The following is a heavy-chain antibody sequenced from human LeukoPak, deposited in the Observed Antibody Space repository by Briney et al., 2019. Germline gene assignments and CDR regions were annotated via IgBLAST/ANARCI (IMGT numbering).Heavy chain of an antibody. D-gene: IGHD4/OR15-4a*01. CDR3: ARGPGGAPDY. V-gene: IGHV3-20*04. J-gene: IGHJ4*02. Sequence: GGSLRLSCAASGFTFDDYGMSWVRQAPGKGLEWVSGINWNGGSTGYADSVKGRFTISRENAKNSLYLQMNSLRAGDTAVYYCARGPGGAPDYWGQGTLVTVSS. CDR1: GFTFDDYG. CDR2: INWNGGST.